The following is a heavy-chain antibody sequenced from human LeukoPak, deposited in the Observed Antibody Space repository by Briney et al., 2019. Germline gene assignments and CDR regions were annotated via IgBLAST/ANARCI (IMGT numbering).Heavy chain of an antibody. CDR2: ITRSSTTI. CDR3: AREGDGGWYFDL. J-gene: IGHJ2*01. CDR1: GFTFSLYS. D-gene: IGHD4-23*01. Sequence: PGGSLRLSCAASGFTFSLYSMNWVRKAPGKGLEWVSHITRSSTTIYYADSVEGRFTISRDNAKNTLYLQMNSLRAEDTAVYYCAREGDGGWYFDLWGRGTLVTVSS. V-gene: IGHV3-48*04.